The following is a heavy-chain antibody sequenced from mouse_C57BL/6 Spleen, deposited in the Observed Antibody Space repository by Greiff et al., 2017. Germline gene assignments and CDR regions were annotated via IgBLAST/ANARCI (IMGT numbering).Heavy chain of an antibody. J-gene: IGHJ2*01. Sequence: VQLQQSGAELMKPGASVKLSCKATGYTFTGYWIEWVKQRPGHGLEWIGEILPGSGSTNYKDKFKGKATFTADTSTNTAYMQLSSQTTEDSAIYTCARYYYGSSPYYFDYWGQGTTLTVSS. D-gene: IGHD1-1*01. V-gene: IGHV1-9*01. CDR3: ARYYYGSSPYYFDY. CDR2: ILPGSGST. CDR1: GYTFTGYW.